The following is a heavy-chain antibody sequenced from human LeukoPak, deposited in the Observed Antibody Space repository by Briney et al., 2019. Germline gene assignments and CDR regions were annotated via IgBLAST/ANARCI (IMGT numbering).Heavy chain of an antibody. CDR3: ARLVVEGFDY. Sequence: PGGSLRLSCAASGFIFSDYYMSWIRQAPGKGLEWVSSISSSSSYIYYADSVKGRFTISRDNAKNSLYLQMNSLRAEDTAVYYCARLVVEGFDYWGQGTLVTVSS. J-gene: IGHJ4*02. D-gene: IGHD2-21*01. CDR2: ISSSSSYI. V-gene: IGHV3-11*06. CDR1: GFIFSDYY.